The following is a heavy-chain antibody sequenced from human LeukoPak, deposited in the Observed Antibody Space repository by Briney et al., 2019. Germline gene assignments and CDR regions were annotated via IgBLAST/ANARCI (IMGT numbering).Heavy chain of an antibody. J-gene: IGHJ4*02. CDR3: TRDRHYKFDY. D-gene: IGHD1-14*01. Sequence: ASVKVSCKASGYTFTGYYMHWVRQAPGQGLEWMGWVSTYNGNTNYAQKLRGRVIMTTDASTSTAFVELWSLTSDDTAVYYCTRDRHYKFDYWGQGTLVTVSS. CDR1: GYTFTGYY. CDR2: VSTYNGNT. V-gene: IGHV1-18*04.